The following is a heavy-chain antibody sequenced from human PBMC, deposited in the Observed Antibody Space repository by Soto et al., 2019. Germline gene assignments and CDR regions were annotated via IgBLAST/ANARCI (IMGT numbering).Heavy chain of an antibody. CDR2: IYSGGGT. Sequence: GGSLRLSCAASGLTVGSSFMSWVRQAPGKGLECVSVIYSGGGTYHADSVKGRFTISRDSSKNTLYLQLNSLRAEDTAVHYCARGGMTQFYYYYYMDVWGKGTTVTVSS. CDR1: GLTVGSSF. V-gene: IGHV3-66*01. D-gene: IGHD3-10*01. J-gene: IGHJ6*03. CDR3: ARGGMTQFYYYYYMDV.